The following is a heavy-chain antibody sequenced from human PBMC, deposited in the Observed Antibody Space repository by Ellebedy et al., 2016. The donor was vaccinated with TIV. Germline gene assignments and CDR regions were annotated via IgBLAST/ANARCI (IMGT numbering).Heavy chain of an antibody. D-gene: IGHD2-15*01. J-gene: IGHJ3*02. V-gene: IGHV3-11*01. Sequence: SLKISCAASGFTFSDYYMSWIRQAPGKGLEWVSYISSSGSTIYYADSLKGRFTISRDNAKNSLYLQMNNLRAEDSAGYYCASGGGGWTAFDIWGQGTMVTVSS. CDR3: ASGGGGWTAFDI. CDR2: ISSSGSTI. CDR1: GFTFSDYY.